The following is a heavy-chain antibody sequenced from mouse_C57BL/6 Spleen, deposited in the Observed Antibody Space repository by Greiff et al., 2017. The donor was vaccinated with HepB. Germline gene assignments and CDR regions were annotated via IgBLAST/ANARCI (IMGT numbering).Heavy chain of an antibody. CDR2: ISYDGSN. D-gene: IGHD2-3*01. Sequence: EVKLQESGPGLVKPSQSLSLTCSVTGYSITSGYYWNWIRQFPGNKLEWMGYISYDGSNNYNPSLKNRISITRDTSKNQFFLKLNSVTTEDTATYYCARDTGLLTYDMDYWGQGTSVTVSS. CDR1: GYSITSGYY. J-gene: IGHJ4*01. CDR3: ARDTGLLTYDMDY. V-gene: IGHV3-6*01.